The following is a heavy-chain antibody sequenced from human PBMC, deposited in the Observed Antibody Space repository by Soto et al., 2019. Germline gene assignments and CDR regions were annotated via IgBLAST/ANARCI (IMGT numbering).Heavy chain of an antibody. CDR2: IHPNTGGT. CDR1: GYPYTNSY. CDR3: ASDFRTRGLFLQAGNFAMDV. D-gene: IGHD1-7*01. Sequence: QVQLVQSGAEVRKPGASVKVSCKASGYPYTNSYMHWVRQAPGQGLEWMGWIHPNTGGTNYAQKFQGRVTMTRDTSVSTVYMELNRLTSDDTAIYFCASDFRTRGLFLQAGNFAMDVWGQGTTVTVS. J-gene: IGHJ6*02. V-gene: IGHV1-2*02.